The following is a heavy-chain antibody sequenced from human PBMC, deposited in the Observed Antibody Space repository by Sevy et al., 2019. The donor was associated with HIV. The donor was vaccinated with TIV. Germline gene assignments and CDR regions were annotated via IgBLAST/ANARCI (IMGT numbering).Heavy chain of an antibody. Sequence: SETLSLSCAVYDGSFSGYYWSWIRQPPGKGLEWIGEISHSGGTNYNPSLKSRVTISADTSKNQFSLQLSSVTAADTAVYYCARLRIVVAGTGYFDLWGRGTPVTVSS. D-gene: IGHD6-19*01. CDR1: DGSFSGYY. J-gene: IGHJ2*01. CDR3: ARLRIVVAGTGYFDL. V-gene: IGHV4-34*01. CDR2: ISHSGGT.